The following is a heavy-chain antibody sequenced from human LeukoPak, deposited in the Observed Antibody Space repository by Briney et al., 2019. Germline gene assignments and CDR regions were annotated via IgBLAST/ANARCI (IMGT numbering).Heavy chain of an antibody. V-gene: IGHV3-30*04. D-gene: IGHD2-2*01. Sequence: PGRSLRLSCVASEFSFSSYAMHWVRQAPGKGPEWVAVISYDGNSEYYADPVRGRFTISRDNSKNTLYLQMNSLRAEDTAVYYCARRGYYCSSTSCHFDYWGQGTLVTVSS. CDR1: EFSFSSYA. CDR2: ISYDGNSE. CDR3: ARRGYYCSSTSCHFDY. J-gene: IGHJ4*02.